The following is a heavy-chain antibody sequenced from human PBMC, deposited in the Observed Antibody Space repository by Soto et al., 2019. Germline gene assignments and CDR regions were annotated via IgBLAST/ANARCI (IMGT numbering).Heavy chain of an antibody. J-gene: IGHJ4*02. CDR2: VNTDGSTT. CDR1: GFTFSNYW. V-gene: IGHV3-74*02. Sequence: EVQLVESGGGLVQPGGSLRLSCAASGFTFSNYWMHWVRQAPGKGLVWVSRVNTDGSTTTYADSVKGRFTVSRDNAKNTLYLQMNSMRAEDTAVYYCGTLDSTMYGSGGDYWGQGALVTVSS. CDR3: GTLDSTMYGSGGDY. D-gene: IGHD3-10*01.